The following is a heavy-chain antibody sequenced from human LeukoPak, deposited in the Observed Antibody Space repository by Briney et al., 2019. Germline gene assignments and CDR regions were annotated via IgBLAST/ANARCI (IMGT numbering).Heavy chain of an antibody. D-gene: IGHD4-17*01. CDR2: IIPIFGTA. CDR1: GGTFSSYA. CDR3: ARSDYGDYEGYNWFDP. J-gene: IGHJ5*02. V-gene: IGHV1-69*13. Sequence: VASVRVSCKASGGTFSSYAISWVRQAPGQGLEWMGGIIPIFGTANYAQKFQGRVTITADESTSTAYMELSSLRSEDTAVYYCARSDYGDYEGYNWFDPWGQGTLVTVSS.